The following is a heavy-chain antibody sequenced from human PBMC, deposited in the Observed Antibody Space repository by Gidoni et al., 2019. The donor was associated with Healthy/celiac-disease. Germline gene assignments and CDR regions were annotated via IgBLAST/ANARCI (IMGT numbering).Heavy chain of an antibody. CDR1: GFTFSSYA. Sequence: QVQLVESGGGVVQPGRSLRLSCAASGFTFSSYAMHWVRQAPGKGLAWVAVISYDGSNKYYADSVKGRFTISRDNSKNTLYLQMNSLRAEDTAVYYCARVWDGGSGYDYVWGSFLFPDAFDIWGQGTMVTVSS. D-gene: IGHD3-16*01. V-gene: IGHV3-30-3*01. J-gene: IGHJ3*02. CDR3: ARVWDGGSGYDYVWGSFLFPDAFDI. CDR2: ISYDGSNK.